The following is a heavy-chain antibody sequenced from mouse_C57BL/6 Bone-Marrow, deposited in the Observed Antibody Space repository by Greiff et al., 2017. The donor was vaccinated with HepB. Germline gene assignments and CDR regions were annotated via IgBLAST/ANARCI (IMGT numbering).Heavy chain of an antibody. D-gene: IGHD1-1*01. CDR1: GYTFTSYW. CDR2: IDPSDSET. J-gene: IGHJ1*03. Sequence: QVHVKQPGAELVRPGSSVKLSCKASGYTFTSYWMHWVKQRPIQGLEWIGNIDPSDSETHYNQKFKDKATLTVDKASSTAYMQLSSLTSEDSAVYYCARSWDYGSSYRYFDVWGTGTTVTVSS. CDR3: ARSWDYGSSYRYFDV. V-gene: IGHV1-52*01.